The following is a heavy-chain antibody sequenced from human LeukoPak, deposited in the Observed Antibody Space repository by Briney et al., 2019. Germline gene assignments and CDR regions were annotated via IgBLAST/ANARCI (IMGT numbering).Heavy chain of an antibody. CDR3: ASPGHYYDSSGYYRWGALDI. J-gene: IGHJ3*02. V-gene: IGHV1-69*04. CDR2: IIPKLEIS. D-gene: IGHD3-22*01. CDR1: GGTFSSYA. Sequence: SVKVSCKASGGTFSSYAISWVRQAPGHGLEWMGRIIPKLEISNYAQKFQGRVTITADKSTTTDYMELSSLRSGDTALYYCASPGHYYDSSGYYRWGALDIWGQGTMVTVSS.